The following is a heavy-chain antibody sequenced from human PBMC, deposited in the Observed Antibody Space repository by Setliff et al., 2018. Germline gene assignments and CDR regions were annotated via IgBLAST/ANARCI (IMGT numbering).Heavy chain of an antibody. CDR1: GGTFSSYA. D-gene: IGHD4-17*01. CDR2: IIPIFGTA. J-gene: IGHJ2*01. Sequence: SVKVSCKASGGTFSSYAISWVRQAPGQGLEWMGGIIPIFGTANYAQKFQGRVTITTDESTSTAYMELSSLRSEDTAVYYCARDPTTVTTRWYFDLWGRGTLVTVSS. V-gene: IGHV1-69*05. CDR3: ARDPTTVTTRWYFDL.